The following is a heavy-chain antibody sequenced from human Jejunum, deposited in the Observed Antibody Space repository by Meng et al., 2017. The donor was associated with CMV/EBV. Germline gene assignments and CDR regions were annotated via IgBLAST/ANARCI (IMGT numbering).Heavy chain of an antibody. CDR1: GYSFTTYW. J-gene: IGHJ4*02. D-gene: IGHD3-3*01. V-gene: IGHV5-51*01. CDR3: ARTGFWDGYPFDF. CDR2: ISPGDSDT. Sequence: KDSGYSFTTYWIGWVRQMPGKGLEWMGIISPGDSDTRYNPSFRGQVTISADKSITTAYLQWSSLKTSDTAMYYCARTGFWDGYPFDFWGQGTLVTVS.